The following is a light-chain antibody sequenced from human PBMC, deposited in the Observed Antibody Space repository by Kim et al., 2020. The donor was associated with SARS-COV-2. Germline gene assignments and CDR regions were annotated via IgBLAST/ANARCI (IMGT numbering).Light chain of an antibody. Sequence: EIVMTQSPATLSVSPGERATFSCRASQSVGSNLAWYQQTPGQSPKLLIYGASTRATGVPARFSGSGSGTDFTLSISSLQSEDFAVYYCQQYNEWPPEYTFGQGTKLEIK. V-gene: IGKV3-15*01. CDR3: QQYNEWPPEYT. CDR2: GAS. J-gene: IGKJ2*01. CDR1: QSVGSN.